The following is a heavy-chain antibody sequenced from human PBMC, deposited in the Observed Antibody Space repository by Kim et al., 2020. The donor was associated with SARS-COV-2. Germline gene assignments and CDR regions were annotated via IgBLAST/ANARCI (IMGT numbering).Heavy chain of an antibody. CDR1: GGSISSYY. D-gene: IGHD6-13*01. CDR2: IYYSGST. CDR3: ATFLVGREIAAAGTFDY. V-gene: IGHV4-59*01. J-gene: IGHJ4*01. Sequence: SETLSLTCTVSGGSISSYYWSWIRQPPGKGLEWIGYIYYSGSTNYNPSLKSRVTISVDTSKNQFSLKLSSVTAADTAVYYCATFLVGREIAAAGTFDYWG.